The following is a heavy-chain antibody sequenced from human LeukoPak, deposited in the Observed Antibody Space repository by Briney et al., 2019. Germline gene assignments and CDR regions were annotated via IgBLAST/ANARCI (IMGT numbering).Heavy chain of an antibody. CDR2: MNPNSGNT. J-gene: IGHJ4*02. D-gene: IGHD5-18*01. V-gene: IGHV1-8*01. CDR3: ARGRGLGYSYGYIPYY. Sequence: ASVKVSCKASGYTFTSYDINWVRQATGQGLEWMGWMNPNSGNTGYAQKFQGRVTMTRNTSISTAYMELSSLRSEDTAVYYCARGRGLGYSYGYIPYYWGQETLVTVSS. CDR1: GYTFTSYD.